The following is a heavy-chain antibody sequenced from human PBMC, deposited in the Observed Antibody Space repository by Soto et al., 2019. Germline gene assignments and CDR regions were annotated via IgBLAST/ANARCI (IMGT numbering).Heavy chain of an antibody. CDR1: GGTFSSYA. Sequence: ASVKVSCKASGGTFSSYAISWVRQAPGQGLEWMGGIIPIFGTANYAQKFQGRVTITADESTSTAYMELSSLRSEDTAVYYCARDELGCSSTSCYQWFDPWGQGTLVTVS. CDR2: IIPIFGTA. CDR3: ARDELGCSSTSCYQWFDP. J-gene: IGHJ5*02. D-gene: IGHD2-2*01. V-gene: IGHV1-69*13.